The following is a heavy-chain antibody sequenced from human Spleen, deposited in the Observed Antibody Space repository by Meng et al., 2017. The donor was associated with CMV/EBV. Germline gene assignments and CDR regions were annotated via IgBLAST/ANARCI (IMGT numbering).Heavy chain of an antibody. CDR2: ISSSSSTI. CDR1: GFTFSSYW. CDR3: ARRRKRIAASDYYYGMDV. V-gene: IGHV3-48*04. Sequence: GGSLRLSCAASGFTFSSYWMHWVRQAPGKGLEWVSYISSSSSTIYYADSVKGRFTISRDNAKNSLYLQMNSLRAEDTAVYYCARRRKRIAASDYYYGMDVWGQGTTVTVSS. J-gene: IGHJ6*02. D-gene: IGHD6-13*01.